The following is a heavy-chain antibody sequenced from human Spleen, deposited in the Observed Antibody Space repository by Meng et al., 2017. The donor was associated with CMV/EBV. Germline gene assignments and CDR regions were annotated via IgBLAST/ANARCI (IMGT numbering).Heavy chain of an antibody. J-gene: IGHJ6*02. CDR2: ISSDGSDT. V-gene: IGHV3-74*01. CDR1: GFTLRSYW. CDR3: AKSSGGYNYYYGMDV. Sequence: GGSLRLSCAASGFTLRSYWMHWVRQVPGRGLVWVSRISSDGSDTSYVDSVKGRFTISRDNAKNTLYLQMNSLRAEDTAVYYCAKSSGGYNYYYGMDVWGQGTTVTVSS. D-gene: IGHD5-24*01.